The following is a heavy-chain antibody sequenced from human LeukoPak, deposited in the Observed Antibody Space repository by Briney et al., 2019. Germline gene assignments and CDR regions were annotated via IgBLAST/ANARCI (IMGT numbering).Heavy chain of an antibody. CDR3: TTDRSIAVRPLFDY. J-gene: IGHJ4*02. Sequence: PGGSLRLSCAASGFTFSNGWMGWVRQAPGKGPEWVGRIKSKTDGGTTDYAAPVKGRFTVSRDDSKNTLYLQVNSLKTEDTAVYYCTTDRSIAVRPLFDYWGQGILVTVSS. CDR1: GFTFSNGW. D-gene: IGHD6-6*01. V-gene: IGHV3-15*01. CDR2: IKSKTDGGTT.